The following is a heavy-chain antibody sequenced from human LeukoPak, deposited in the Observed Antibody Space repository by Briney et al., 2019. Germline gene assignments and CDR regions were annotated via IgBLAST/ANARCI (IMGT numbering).Heavy chain of an antibody. CDR1: GYSFTTYW. D-gene: IGHD2-15*01. V-gene: IGHV5-51*01. CDR3: ARPFYCSGGSCYSAAVGAVDI. CDR2: IYPGDSDT. J-gene: IGHJ3*02. Sequence: GESLKISCKGSGYSFTTYWIAWVRQMPGKGLEWVGIIYPGDSDTRYSPPFQGQVTISVDKSISTAYLQWSSLKASDTAMYYCARPFYCSGGSCYSAAVGAVDIWGQGTMVTVSS.